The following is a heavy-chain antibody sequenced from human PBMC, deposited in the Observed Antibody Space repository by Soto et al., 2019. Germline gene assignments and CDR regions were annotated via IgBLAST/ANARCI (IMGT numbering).Heavy chain of an antibody. CDR1: GFTFSSYA. J-gene: IGHJ4*02. V-gene: IGHV3-23*01. D-gene: IGHD3-10*01. CDR2: ISGSGGST. CDR3: AKDLAVRGVIRGLFDY. Sequence: EVQLLESGGGLVQPGGSLRLSCAASGFTFSSYAMSWVRQAPGKGLEWVSAISGSGGSTYYADSVKGRFTISRDNSKNTLYLQMNSLRAEDTAVYYCAKDLAVRGVIRGLFDYWGPGTLVTVSS.